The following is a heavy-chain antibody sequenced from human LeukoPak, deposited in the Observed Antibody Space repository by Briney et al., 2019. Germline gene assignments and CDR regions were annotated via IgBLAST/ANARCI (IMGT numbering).Heavy chain of an antibody. D-gene: IGHD2-21*02. CDR2: ISGSGGST. Sequence: GGSLRLSCVASGFTFSSYAMSWVRQAPGKGLEWVSAISGSGGSTYYADSVKGRFTISRDNSKNTLYLQMNSLRAEDTAVYYCAKDRGDCFMCSDAFDIWGQGTMVTVSS. V-gene: IGHV3-23*01. CDR3: AKDRGDCFMCSDAFDI. CDR1: GFTFSSYA. J-gene: IGHJ3*02.